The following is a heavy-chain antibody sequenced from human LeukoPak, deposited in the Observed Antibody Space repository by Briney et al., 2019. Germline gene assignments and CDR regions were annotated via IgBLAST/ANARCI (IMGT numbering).Heavy chain of an antibody. CDR1: GFTFDDYA. J-gene: IGHJ6*03. Sequence: PGRSLRLSCAASGFTFDDYAMHWVRQAPGKGLEWVSGISWNSGSIGYADSVKGRFTISRDNAKNSLYLQMNSLRAEDTALYYCAKGNGDYVSYCYMDVWGKGTTVTISS. CDR3: AKGNGDYVSYCYMDV. D-gene: IGHD4-17*01. V-gene: IGHV3-9*01. CDR2: ISWNSGSI.